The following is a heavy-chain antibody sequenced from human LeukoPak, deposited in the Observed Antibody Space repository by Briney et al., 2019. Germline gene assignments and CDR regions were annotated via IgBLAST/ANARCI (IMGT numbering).Heavy chain of an antibody. J-gene: IGHJ4*02. V-gene: IGHV4-59*01. CDR2: IYYSGST. Sequence: PSETLSLTCTISGGSISPYYWSWIRQPPGKGLEWIGYIYYSGSTNYNPSLKSRVTISLDTSKNQFSLKLSSVTAADTAVYYCARSTWLLDKWGQGTLVTVSS. CDR1: GGSISPYY. CDR3: ARSTWLLDK. D-gene: IGHD3-22*01.